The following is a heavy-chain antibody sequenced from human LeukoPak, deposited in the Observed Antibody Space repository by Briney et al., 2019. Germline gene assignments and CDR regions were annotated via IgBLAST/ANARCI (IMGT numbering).Heavy chain of an antibody. Sequence: WIRQSPGKGLEWVSPISSSSSYIYYADSVKGRFTISRDNAKNSLYLQMNSLRAEDTAVYYCARDLSCSGGSCSTHWGQGTLVTVSS. J-gene: IGHJ4*02. D-gene: IGHD2-15*01. CDR3: ARDLSCSGGSCSTH. CDR2: ISSSSSYI. V-gene: IGHV3-21*01.